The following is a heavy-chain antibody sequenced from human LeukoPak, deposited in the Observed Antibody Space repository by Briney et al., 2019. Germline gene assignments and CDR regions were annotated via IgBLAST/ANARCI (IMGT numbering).Heavy chain of an antibody. J-gene: IGHJ4*02. D-gene: IGHD4-17*01. CDR2: INHSGST. CDR1: GGSFSGYY. CDR3: ARGTKYGPLDY. Sequence: PSETLSLTCAVYGGSFSGYYWSWIRQPPGKGLEWIGEINHSGSTNYNPSLKSRVTISVDTSKNQLSLKLSSVTAADTAVYYCARGTKYGPLDYWGQGTLVTVSS. V-gene: IGHV4-34*01.